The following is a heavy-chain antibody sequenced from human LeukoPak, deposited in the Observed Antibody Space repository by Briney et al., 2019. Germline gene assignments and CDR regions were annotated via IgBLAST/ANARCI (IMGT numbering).Heavy chain of an antibody. CDR1: GYSISSGYY. V-gene: IGHV4-38-2*02. CDR3: ARGVDTAMVKGSYFDY. J-gene: IGHJ4*02. CDR2: IYHSGST. Sequence: PSETLSLTCTVSGYSISSGYYWGWIRQPPGKGLEWIGSIYHSGSTYYNPSLKSRVTISVDTSKNQFSLKLSSVTAADTAVYYCARGVDTAMVKGSYFDYWGQGTLVTVSS. D-gene: IGHD5-18*01.